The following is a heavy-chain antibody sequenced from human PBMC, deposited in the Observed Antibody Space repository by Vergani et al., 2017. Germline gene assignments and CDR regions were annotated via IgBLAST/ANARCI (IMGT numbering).Heavy chain of an antibody. CDR3: ARYFSGSGSSHYGMDV. CDR2: IYPDDSDT. CDR1: GYSFTSYW. Sequence: EVQLVQSGAEVKKPGESLKISCKGSGYSFTSYWIGWVRQMPEKGLEWMGIIYPDDSDTRYSPSFQGQVTISADKSISTAYLQWSSLKASDPAIYYCARYFSGSGSSHYGMDVWGQGTTVTVSS. V-gene: IGHV5-51*01. D-gene: IGHD1-26*01. J-gene: IGHJ6*02.